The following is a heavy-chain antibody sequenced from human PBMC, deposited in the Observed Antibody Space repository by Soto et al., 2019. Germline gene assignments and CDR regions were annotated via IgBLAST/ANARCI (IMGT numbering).Heavy chain of an antibody. CDR1: GGTFSTYA. Sequence: QVQLVQSGAEVKKPESSVKVSCKAPGGTFSTYAISWVRQAPGQGLEWMGGIIPMFCTANYAQRFQNRVTIPADASANTVYRELSSLRSEDTAVYFCASGTQLSPRRITNGYSGWGQGTLVTVSS. CDR3: ASGTQLSPRRITNGYSG. D-gene: IGHD3-22*01. J-gene: IGHJ4*02. CDR2: IIPMFCTA. V-gene: IGHV1-69*12.